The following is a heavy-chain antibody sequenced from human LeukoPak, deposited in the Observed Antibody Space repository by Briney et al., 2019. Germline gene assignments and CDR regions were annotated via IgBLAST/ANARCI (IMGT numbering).Heavy chain of an antibody. CDR2: INPSGRT. CDR3: ASPIGDGSIRKDAFAI. V-gene: IGHV1-2*02. D-gene: IGHD3-10*01. Sequence: ASVQVSCKASGYTFTDSYLHWVRQAPGQGLEWMGWINPSGRTYCPRNFQGRVTMSRDASISTAYMQLTGLKSDDTAIYYCASPIGDGSIRKDAFAIWGQGTMVTVSP. J-gene: IGHJ3*02. CDR1: GYTFTDSY.